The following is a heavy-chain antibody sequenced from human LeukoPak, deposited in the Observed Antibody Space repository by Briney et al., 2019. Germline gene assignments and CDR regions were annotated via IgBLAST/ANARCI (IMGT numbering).Heavy chain of an antibody. CDR3: AKDPCAGYYDSSGYGPLDY. J-gene: IGHJ4*02. CDR2: IRYDGSNK. Sequence: GGSLRLSCAASGFTFSSYGMHWVRQAPGKGLEWVAFIRYDGSNKYYADSVKGRFTISRDNSKNTLYLQMNSLRAEDTAVYYCAKDPCAGYYDSSGYGPLDYWGQGTLVTVSS. D-gene: IGHD3-22*01. V-gene: IGHV3-30*02. CDR1: GFTFSSYG.